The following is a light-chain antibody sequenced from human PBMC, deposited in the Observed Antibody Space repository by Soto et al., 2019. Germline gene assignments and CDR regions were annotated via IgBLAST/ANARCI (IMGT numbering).Light chain of an antibody. CDR1: QTVRSSY. Sequence: IFLTQSPGTLSLSSGETATLSCRASQTVRSSYLAWYQQRPGQAPKLLISGAFNRAPGVPDRFSGTESGRDYTLRISRLDPEDSAVYYCQQRSNWPLTFGGGTKVEIK. CDR2: GAF. V-gene: IGKV3D-20*02. J-gene: IGKJ4*01. CDR3: QQRSNWPLT.